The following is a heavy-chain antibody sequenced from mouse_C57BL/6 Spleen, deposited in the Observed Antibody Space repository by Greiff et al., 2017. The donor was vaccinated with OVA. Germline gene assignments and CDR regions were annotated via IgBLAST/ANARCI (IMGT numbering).Heavy chain of an antibody. CDR3: ARGTPHFDY. CDR1: GYAFSSSW. V-gene: IGHV1-82*01. D-gene: IGHD3-3*01. J-gene: IGHJ2*01. Sequence: QVQLQQSGPELVKPGASVKISCKASGYAFSSSWMNWVKQRPGKGLEWIGRIYPGDGDTNYNGKFKGKATLTADKSSSTAYMQLSSLTSEDSAVYFCARGTPHFDYWGQGTTLTVSS. CDR2: IYPGDGDT.